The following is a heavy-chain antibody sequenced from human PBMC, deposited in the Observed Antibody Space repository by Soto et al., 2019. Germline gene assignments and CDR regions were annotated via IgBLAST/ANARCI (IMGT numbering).Heavy chain of an antibody. CDR1: GFTFSSYD. J-gene: IGHJ4*02. CDR2: IGTAGDT. CDR3: ARQRKYDSSGYYYFDFDY. D-gene: IGHD3-22*01. Sequence: GGSLRLSCAASGFTFSSYDMHWVRQATGKVLEWVSAIGTAGDTYYPGSVKGRFTISRENAKNSLYLQMNSLRAEDTAVYYCARQRKYDSSGYYYFDFDYWGQGTLVTVSS. V-gene: IGHV3-13*01.